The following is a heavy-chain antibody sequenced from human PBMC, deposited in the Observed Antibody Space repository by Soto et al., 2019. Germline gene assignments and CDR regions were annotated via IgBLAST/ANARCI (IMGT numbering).Heavy chain of an antibody. CDR2: ISGSGGST. CDR1: GFTFSSYA. Sequence: EVQLLESGGGLVQPGGSLRLSCAASGFTFSSYAMSWVRQAPGKGLEWVSAISGSGGSTYYADSVKGRFTISRDNYKNTLYLQMNSLRAEDTAVYYCAKDGGFGELLPVDVWGHGTTVTVSS. J-gene: IGHJ6*02. D-gene: IGHD3-10*01. CDR3: AKDGGFGELLPVDV. V-gene: IGHV3-23*01.